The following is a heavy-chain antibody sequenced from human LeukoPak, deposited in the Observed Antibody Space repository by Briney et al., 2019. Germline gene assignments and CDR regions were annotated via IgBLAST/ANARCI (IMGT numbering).Heavy chain of an antibody. D-gene: IGHD3-10*01. Sequence: ASAKVSCKASGYTFTSYGISWVRQAPGQGLEWMGWISAYNGNTNYAQKLQGRVTMTTDTSTSTAYMELRSLRSDDTAVYYRARDLSGRWITMVRGVISPFDYWGQGTLVTVSS. J-gene: IGHJ4*02. CDR2: ISAYNGNT. CDR1: GYTFTSYG. V-gene: IGHV1-18*04. CDR3: ARDLSGRWITMVRGVISPFDY.